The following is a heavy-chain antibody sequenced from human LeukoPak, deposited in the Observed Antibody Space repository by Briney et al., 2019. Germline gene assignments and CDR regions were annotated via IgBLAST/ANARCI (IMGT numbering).Heavy chain of an antibody. Sequence: GGSLRLSCAASGFTFSSYWMSWVRQGPGKGLEWVSYISSSSSTIYYADSVKGRFTISRDNARNSLYLQMNSLRAEDTAVYYCARDDSVADPFDFWGQGTLVTVPS. CDR1: GFTFSSYW. V-gene: IGHV3-48*04. CDR2: ISSSSSTI. CDR3: ARDDSVADPFDF. J-gene: IGHJ4*02. D-gene: IGHD6-19*01.